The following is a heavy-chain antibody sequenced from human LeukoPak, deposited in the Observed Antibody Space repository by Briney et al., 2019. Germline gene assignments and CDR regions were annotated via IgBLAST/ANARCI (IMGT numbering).Heavy chain of an antibody. J-gene: IGHJ4*02. CDR2: IKYDGTHK. V-gene: IGHV3-7*01. CDR3: ASSHDSSGND. D-gene: IGHD3-22*01. CDR1: GISFSSYW. Sequence: GGSLRLSCVASGISFSSYWMAWVRQAPGKGLEWVANIKYDGTHKFYADSVKGRFTISRDNAKNSLFLEMNSLRADDTAVYFCASSHDSSGNDWGQGTLVTVSS.